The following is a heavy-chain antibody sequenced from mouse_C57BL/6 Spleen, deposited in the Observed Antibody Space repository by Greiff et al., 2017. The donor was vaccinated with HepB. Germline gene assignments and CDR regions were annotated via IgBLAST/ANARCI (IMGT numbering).Heavy chain of an antibody. CDR1: GYAFSSSW. J-gene: IGHJ2*01. CDR2: IYPGDGDT. D-gene: IGHD1-2*01. V-gene: IGHV1-82*01. Sequence: QVQLQQSGPELVKPGASVKISCKASGYAFSSSWMNWVKQRPGKGLEWIGRIYPGDGDTNYNGKFKGKATLTADKSSSTAYMQLSSLTSEDSAVYCGARQGDYYGPWNYFDYWGQGTTLTVSS. CDR3: ARQGDYYGPWNYFDY.